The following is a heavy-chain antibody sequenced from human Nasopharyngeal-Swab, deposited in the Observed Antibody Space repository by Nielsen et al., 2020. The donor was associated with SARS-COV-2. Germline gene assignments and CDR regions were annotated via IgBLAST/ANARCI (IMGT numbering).Heavy chain of an antibody. Sequence: ASVKVSCKVSGYTLTELSMHWVRQAPGKGLEWMGGFDPEDGETIYVQKFQGRVTMTEDTSTDTAYMELSSLRSEDTAVYYCATQPGIAAAGTNWFDPWGQGTLVTVSS. V-gene: IGHV1-24*01. CDR2: FDPEDGET. CDR1: GYTLTELS. D-gene: IGHD6-13*01. CDR3: ATQPGIAAAGTNWFDP. J-gene: IGHJ5*02.